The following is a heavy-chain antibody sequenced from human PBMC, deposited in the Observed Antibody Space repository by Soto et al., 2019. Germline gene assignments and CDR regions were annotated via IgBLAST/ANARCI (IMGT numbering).Heavy chain of an antibody. Sequence: VQLVESGGGVVQPGRSLRLSCAASGFTFSSYGMHWVRQAPGKGLEWVAVIWYDGSNKYYADSVKGRFTISRDNSKNTLYLQMNSLRAEDTAVYYCARDGSPHSNYEYYFDYWGQGTLVTVSS. CDR2: IWYDGSNK. V-gene: IGHV3-33*01. CDR3: ARDGSPHSNYEYYFDY. CDR1: GFTFSSYG. J-gene: IGHJ4*02. D-gene: IGHD4-4*01.